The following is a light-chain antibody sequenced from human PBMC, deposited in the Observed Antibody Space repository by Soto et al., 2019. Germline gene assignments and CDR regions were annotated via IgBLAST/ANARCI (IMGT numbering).Light chain of an antibody. CDR2: EDN. CDR3: QSYDSSNVV. J-gene: IGLJ2*01. CDR1: SGSIASNY. V-gene: IGLV6-57*02. Sequence: NFMLTQPHSVSESPGKTVTISCTGSSGSIASNYVQWYQRRPGSAPTTVIYEDNQRPSWVPDRFSGSIDSSSNSASLTISGLKTEDEADYFCQSYDSSNVVFGGGTKLTVL.